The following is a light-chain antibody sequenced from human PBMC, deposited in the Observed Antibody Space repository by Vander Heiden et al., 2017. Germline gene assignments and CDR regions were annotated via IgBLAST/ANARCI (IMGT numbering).Light chain of an antibody. V-gene: IGKV2-28*01. Sequence: IVMTQSPLSLPVTPGEPASISCRSSQSLLHSNGYNYLDWYLQKPGQSPQLLIYLGSNRASGVPDRFSGSGSGTDFTPKISRVEAEDVGVYYCMQALQTPFTFGPGSKVDIK. CDR1: QSLLHSNGYNY. CDR3: MQALQTPFT. J-gene: IGKJ3*01. CDR2: LGS.